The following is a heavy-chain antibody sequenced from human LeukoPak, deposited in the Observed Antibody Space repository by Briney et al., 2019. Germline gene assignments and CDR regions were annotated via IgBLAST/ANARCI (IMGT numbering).Heavy chain of an antibody. D-gene: IGHD2-2*03. CDR1: GGTFSSYA. J-gene: IGHJ5*02. CDR2: IIPIFGTP. V-gene: IGHV1-69*05. CDR3: ARANGYCSSTSCLELYFDP. Sequence: GASVKVSCKASGGTFSSYAISWVRQAPGQGLEWMGGIIPIFGTPNYAQKFQGRVTITTDESTSTAYMELSSLRSEDTAVYYCARANGYCSSTSCLELYFDPWGQGTLVTVSS.